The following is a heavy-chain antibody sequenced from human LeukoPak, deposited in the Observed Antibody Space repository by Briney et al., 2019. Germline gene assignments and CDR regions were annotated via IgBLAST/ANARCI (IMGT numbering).Heavy chain of an antibody. V-gene: IGHV3-23*01. Sequence: GASLRLSCTASGFTFSSYAMSWVRQAPGQGLEWVSAISGSGGSTYYADSVKGRFTISRDNSKNTLYLQMNSLIAEDTAVYYCAKDSFTYGDYEYYYYGMDVWGQGTTVTVSS. J-gene: IGHJ6*02. D-gene: IGHD4-17*01. CDR2: ISGSGGST. CDR3: AKDSFTYGDYEYYYYGMDV. CDR1: GFTFSSYA.